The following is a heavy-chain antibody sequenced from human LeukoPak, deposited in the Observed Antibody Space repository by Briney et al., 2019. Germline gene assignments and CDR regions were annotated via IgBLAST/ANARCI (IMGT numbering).Heavy chain of an antibody. J-gene: IGHJ4*02. Sequence: GASVKVSCKASGYTFTGYYMHWVRQAPGQGLEWMGWINPNSGGTNYAQKFQGRVTMTRDTSISTAYMELSRLRSDDTAVYYCARDLRGLYSQARPPPLGYWGQGTLVTVSS. D-gene: IGHD4-17*01. CDR3: ARDLRGLYSQARPPPLGY. CDR2: INPNSGGT. CDR1: GYTFTGYY. V-gene: IGHV1-2*02.